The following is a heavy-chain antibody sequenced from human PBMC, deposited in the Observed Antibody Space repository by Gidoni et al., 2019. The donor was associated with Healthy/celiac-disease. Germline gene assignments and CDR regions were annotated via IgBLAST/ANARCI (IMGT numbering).Heavy chain of an antibody. CDR3: AKDPAYCGGDCSYNWFDP. CDR1: GFTFSRYA. V-gene: IGHV3-23*01. CDR2: IGGSGGSP. D-gene: IGHD2-21*01. J-gene: IGHJ5*02. Sequence: EVQLLESGVGLVQPGGSLRLSCGASGFTFSRYAMSWFRQAPGKGLEWVSAIGGSGGSPYYADSVKGRFTISRDNSKNTLYLQMNSLRAEYTAVYYCAKDPAYCGGDCSYNWFDPWGQGTLVTVSS.